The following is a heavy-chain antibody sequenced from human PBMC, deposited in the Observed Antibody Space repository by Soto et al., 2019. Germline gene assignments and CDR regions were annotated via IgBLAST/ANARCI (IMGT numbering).Heavy chain of an antibody. CDR1: GGSVSSGSYY. V-gene: IGHV4-61*01. CDR2: IYYSGST. CDR3: AREDSSGFGDFQH. D-gene: IGHD6-19*01. J-gene: IGHJ1*01. Sequence: SETLSLTCTVSGGSVSSGSYYWSWIRQPPGKGMEWIGYIYYSGSTNYNPSLKSRVTISVDTSKNQFSLKLSSVTAADTDAYYCAREDSSGFGDFQHWGQGTLVTVSS.